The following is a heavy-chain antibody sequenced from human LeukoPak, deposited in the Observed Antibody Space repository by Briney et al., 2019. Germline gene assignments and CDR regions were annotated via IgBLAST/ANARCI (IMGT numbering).Heavy chain of an antibody. CDR2: IYYSGST. V-gene: IGHV4-39*01. J-gene: IGHJ4*02. CDR3: ARHTVDTAMALRPPDDY. CDR1: GGSISSSSYY. Sequence: SETLSLTCTDSGGSISSSSYYWGWIRQPPGKGLEWIGSIYYSGSTYYNPSLRSRVTISVDTSKNQFSLKLSSVTAADTAVYYCARHTVDTAMALRPPDDYWGQGTLVTVSS. D-gene: IGHD5-18*01.